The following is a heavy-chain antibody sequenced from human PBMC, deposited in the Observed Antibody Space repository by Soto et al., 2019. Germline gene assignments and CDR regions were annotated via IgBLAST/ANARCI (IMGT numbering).Heavy chain of an antibody. CDR3: ARGVSNSGAYYTGPSAYDL. D-gene: IGHD3-10*01. V-gene: IGHV1-69*06. J-gene: IGHJ3*01. CDR1: GGTFNGYG. Sequence: QVQLVQSGAVVKKPGSSVEVSCKASGGTFNGYGISWVRQAPGQGLEWMGGTVPVFDTSKYAPRFQGRVTITADKSTSTAYMELSSVRSEETAIYFCARGVSNSGAYYTGPSAYDLWCQGTLVIVSS. CDR2: TVPVFDTS.